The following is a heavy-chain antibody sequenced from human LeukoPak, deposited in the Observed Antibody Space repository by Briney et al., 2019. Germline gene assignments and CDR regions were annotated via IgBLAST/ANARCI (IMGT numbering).Heavy chain of an antibody. J-gene: IGHJ4*02. D-gene: IGHD3-10*01. V-gene: IGHV1-8*01. Sequence: ASVKVSCKASGYTFTSYDINWVRQATGQGLEWMGWMNPNSGNTGYAQKFQGRVTMTRNTSISTAYMELSSLRAEDTAVYYCARYGSVSRPLDYWGQGTLVTVSS. CDR2: MNPNSGNT. CDR1: GYTFTSYD. CDR3: ARYGSVSRPLDY.